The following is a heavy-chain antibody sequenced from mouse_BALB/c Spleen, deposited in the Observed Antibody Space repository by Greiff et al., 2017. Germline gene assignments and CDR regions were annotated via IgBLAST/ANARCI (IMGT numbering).Heavy chain of an antibody. CDR3: ARQRGYDYPYYFDD. V-gene: IGHV5-6*01. CDR1: GFTFSSYG. Sequence: EVKLMESGGDLVKPGGSLKLSCAASGFTFSSYGMSWVRQTPDKRLEWVATISSGGSYTYYPDSVKGRFTISRDNAKNTLYLQMSSLKSEDTAMYYCARQRGYDYPYYFDDWGQGTTPTVSS. CDR2: ISSGGSYT. D-gene: IGHD2-4*01. J-gene: IGHJ2*01.